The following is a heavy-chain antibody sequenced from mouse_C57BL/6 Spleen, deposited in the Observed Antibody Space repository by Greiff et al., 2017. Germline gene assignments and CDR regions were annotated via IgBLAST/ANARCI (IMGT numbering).Heavy chain of an antibody. CDR2: INPNNGGT. V-gene: IGHV1-18*01. D-gene: IGHD2-5*01. CDR3: ARDYSNYEGAMDY. Sequence: VHVKQSGPELVKPGASVKIPCKASGYTFTDYNMDWVKQSHGKSLEWIGDINPNNGGTIYNQKFKGKATLTVDKSSSTAYMELRSLTSEDTAVYYCARDYSNYEGAMDYWGQGTSVTVSS. CDR1: GYTFTDYN. J-gene: IGHJ4*01.